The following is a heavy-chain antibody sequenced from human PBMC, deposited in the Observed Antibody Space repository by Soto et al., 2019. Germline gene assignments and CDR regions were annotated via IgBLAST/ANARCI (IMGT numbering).Heavy chain of an antibody. J-gene: IGHJ4*01. CDR1: GGCVSSGDYY. CDR3: AITSSDPYPTYCLVP. Sequence: SETLSLTCPVSGGCVSSGDYYWSWIRHPPGKGLKCIGYIYYSGNNNYSPSLKSRVAISLETSNNQFSLKLSSVTAADTAVYFCAITSSDPYPTYCLVPWGQGTVVT. V-gene: IGHV4-61*08. D-gene: IGHD2-21*02. CDR2: IYYSGNN.